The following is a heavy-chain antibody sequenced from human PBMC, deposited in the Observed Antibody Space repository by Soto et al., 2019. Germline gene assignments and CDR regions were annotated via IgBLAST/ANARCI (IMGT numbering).Heavy chain of an antibody. J-gene: IGHJ4*02. D-gene: IGHD5-18*01. Sequence: GRSLRLSCSASGFTFSSYAMHWVRQAPGKGLEYVSAISSNGGITYYADSVKGRFTISRDNSKNTLYLQMSSLRAEDAAVYYCVKDMGDTAVAPFDYWGQGTLVTVSS. CDR3: VKDMGDTAVAPFDY. CDR2: ISSNGGIT. CDR1: GFTFSSYA. V-gene: IGHV3-64D*06.